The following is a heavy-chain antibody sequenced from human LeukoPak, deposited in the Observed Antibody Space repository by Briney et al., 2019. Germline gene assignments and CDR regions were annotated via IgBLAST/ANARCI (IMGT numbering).Heavy chain of an antibody. V-gene: IGHV1-69*13. J-gene: IGHJ3*02. CDR2: IIPIFGTA. D-gene: IGHD3-3*01. Sequence: SVKVSCKASGGTFSSYAISWVRQAPGQGLEWMGGIIPIFGTANYAQKFQGRVTITADESTSTAYMELSSLRSGDTAVYYCAREWGYDFWSGYYTNAFDIWGQGTMVTVSS. CDR1: GGTFSSYA. CDR3: AREWGYDFWSGYYTNAFDI.